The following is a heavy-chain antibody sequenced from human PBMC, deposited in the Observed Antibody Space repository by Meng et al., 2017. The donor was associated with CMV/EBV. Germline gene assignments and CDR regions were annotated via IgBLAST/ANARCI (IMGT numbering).Heavy chain of an antibody. CDR3: ARELYYYDSSGYPRDYYYYGMDV. Sequence: GESLKISCAASGFTFSSYAMSWVRQAPGKGLEWVANIKQDGSEKYYVDSVKGRFTISRDNAKNSLYLQMNSLRAEDTAVYYCARELYYYDSSGYPRDYYYYGMDVWGQGTTVTVSS. V-gene: IGHV3-7*01. J-gene: IGHJ6*02. CDR1: GFTFSSYA. CDR2: IKQDGSEK. D-gene: IGHD3-22*01.